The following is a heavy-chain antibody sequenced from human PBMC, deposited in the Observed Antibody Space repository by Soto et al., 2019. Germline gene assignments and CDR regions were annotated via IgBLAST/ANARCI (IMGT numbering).Heavy chain of an antibody. CDR1: GYKFTSSW. CDR3: ARKDKSGYFNWFGP. Sequence: GQSLKISCRPSGYKFTSSWIASVRQMPGKGLEWMGILFPRDSDTRYSPSFQGRVTISADRSTSTVFLKWASLKASDTAVYFCARKDKSGYFNWFGPWGQGTRGTISS. D-gene: IGHD3-22*01. CDR2: LFPRDSDT. J-gene: IGHJ5*02. V-gene: IGHV5-51*01.